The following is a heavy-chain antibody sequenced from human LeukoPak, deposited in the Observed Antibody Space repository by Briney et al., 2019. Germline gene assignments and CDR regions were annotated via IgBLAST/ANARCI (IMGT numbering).Heavy chain of an antibody. D-gene: IGHD3-22*01. CDR1: GGSFSGYY. V-gene: IGHV4-34*01. Sequence: PSETLSLTCAVYGGSFSGYYWSWIRQPPGKGLEWIGEINHSGSTNYNPSLKSRVTISVDTSKNQFSLKLSSVTAADTAVYYCARHPVPSYYDNSGYSYYAFDIWGQGTMVSVSS. J-gene: IGHJ3*02. CDR2: INHSGST. CDR3: ARHPVPSYYDNSGYSYYAFDI.